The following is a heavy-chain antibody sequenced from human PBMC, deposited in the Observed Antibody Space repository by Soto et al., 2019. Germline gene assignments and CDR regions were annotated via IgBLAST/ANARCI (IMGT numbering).Heavy chain of an antibody. D-gene: IGHD2-21*01. J-gene: IGHJ5*02. CDR2: ISSSSSTI. CDR3: ARNPPHGDFDYNWFDP. V-gene: IGHV3-48*02. Sequence: HPGGSLRLSCAASGFTFSSYSMNWVRQAPGKGLEWVSYISSSSSTIYYADSVKGRFTISRDNAKNSLYLQMNSLRDEDTAVYYCARNPPHGDFDYNWFDPWRQGTLVTVSS. CDR1: GFTFSSYS.